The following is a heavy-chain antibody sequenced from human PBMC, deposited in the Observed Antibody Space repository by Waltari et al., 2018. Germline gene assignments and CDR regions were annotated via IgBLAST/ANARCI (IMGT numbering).Heavy chain of an antibody. J-gene: IGHJ2*01. CDR1: GASVTTDKSH. CDR2: VSKTGFT. D-gene: IGHD3-9*01. CDR3: ARDHIADRFDWLFNYGYFDV. V-gene: IGHV4-61*02. Sequence: QVQLQESGPGLVQPSQTLSLTCTVSGASVTTDKSHWNWIRQPAGKGLEWLGRVSKTGFTSYHASLKSRVTISLDTSTNQISLNLNSVTAADTAVYYCARDHIADRFDWLFNYGYFDVWGRGTLVTVSS.